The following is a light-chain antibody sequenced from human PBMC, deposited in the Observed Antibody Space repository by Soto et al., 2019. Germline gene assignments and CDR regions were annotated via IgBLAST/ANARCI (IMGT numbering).Light chain of an antibody. CDR3: HHFYTSPHS. CDR2: SIS. CDR1: QGVMNS. V-gene: IGKV1-9*01. Sequence: IQVTQSPSVLSASVGDRVTITCRTSQGVMNSFAWYQQKSGKAPRLLIYSISSFQTGVPSRFRGRGSGSEFTPTVSLLKPEDFANYFCHHFYTSPHSFGRGTQLQI. J-gene: IGKJ2*03.